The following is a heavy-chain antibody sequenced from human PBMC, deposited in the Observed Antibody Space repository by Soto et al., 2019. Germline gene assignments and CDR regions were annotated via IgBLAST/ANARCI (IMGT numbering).Heavy chain of an antibody. J-gene: IGHJ4*02. CDR3: VCLRGYDFDY. CDR2: INAGHGNT. CDR1: GYTFTSYA. Sequence: ASVKVSCKASGYTFTSYAMHWVRQAPGQGPEWMGWINAGHGNTKYSQKFQGRVTITRDTSASTAYMELSSLRSEDTAIYYCVCLRGYDFDYWGQGTQVTVSS. D-gene: IGHD5-12*01. V-gene: IGHV1-3*01.